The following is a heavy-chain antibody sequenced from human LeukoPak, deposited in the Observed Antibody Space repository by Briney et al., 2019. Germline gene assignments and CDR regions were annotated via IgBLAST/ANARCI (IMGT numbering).Heavy chain of an antibody. D-gene: IGHD3-10*01. J-gene: IGHJ4*02. CDR3: ARKRARGLDY. CDR1: GFTFNSNG. CDR2: ISPDGGEE. V-gene: IGHV3-30*03. Sequence: GGSLRLSCAASGFTFNSNGLHWVRQAPGKGLEWVAVISPDGGEESYGDSVQGRFTISRDNSKHTLYLQMNSLRAEDTAVYYCARKRARGLDYWGQGTLVTVSS.